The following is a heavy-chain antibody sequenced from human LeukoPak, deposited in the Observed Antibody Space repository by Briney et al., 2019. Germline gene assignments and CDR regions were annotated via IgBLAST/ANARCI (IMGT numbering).Heavy chain of an antibody. D-gene: IGHD1-26*01. CDR1: GFTFSSYD. Sequence: PGGSLRLSCAASGFTFSSYDMHWVRQATGKGLEWVSAIGTAGDTYYPGSVKGRFTISRDNSKNTLYLQMNSLRAEDTAVYYCAKVSDSGSYYRSGFDYWGQGTLVTVSS. J-gene: IGHJ4*02. V-gene: IGHV3-13*01. CDR3: AKVSDSGSYYRSGFDY. CDR2: IGTAGDT.